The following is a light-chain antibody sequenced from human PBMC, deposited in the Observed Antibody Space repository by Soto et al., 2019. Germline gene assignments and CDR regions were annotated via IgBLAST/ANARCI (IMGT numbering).Light chain of an antibody. CDR1: SGDVGGHNY. J-gene: IGLJ1*01. Sequence: QSALTQPPSASGSPGQSVTISCTGTSGDVGGHNYVSWYRQHPGKAPELMIYEVSNRPSGVPDRFSGSKSGNTASLTVSGLQAEDEADYYCNSYAGSNNSVFGTGTKVTV. V-gene: IGLV2-8*01. CDR2: EVS. CDR3: NSYAGSNNSV.